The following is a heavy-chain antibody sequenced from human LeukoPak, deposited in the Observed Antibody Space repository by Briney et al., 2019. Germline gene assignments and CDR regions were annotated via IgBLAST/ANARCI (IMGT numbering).Heavy chain of an antibody. V-gene: IGHV4-31*03. J-gene: IGHJ6*02. D-gene: IGHD4-17*01. Sequence: SETLSLTCTVSGGSISSGGYYWSWIHQHLGKGLEWIGYIYYSGSTYYNPSLKSRVTISVDTSKNQFSLKLSSVTAADTAVYYCARDSGGPTVTPFYYYYYGMDVWGQGTTVTVSS. CDR2: IYYSGST. CDR1: GGSISSGGYY. CDR3: ARDSGGPTVTPFYYYYYGMDV.